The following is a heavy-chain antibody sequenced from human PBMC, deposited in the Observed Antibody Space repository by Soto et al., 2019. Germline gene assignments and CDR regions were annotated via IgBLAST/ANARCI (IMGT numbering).Heavy chain of an antibody. V-gene: IGHV1-69*13. J-gene: IGHJ4*02. CDR1: GGTFSSYA. CDR3: ARGITMVRGYEPVYYFDY. D-gene: IGHD3-10*01. CDR2: IIPIFGTA. Sequence: ASVKVSCKASGGTFSSYAISWVRQAPGQGLEWMGGIIPIFGTANYAQKFQGRVTITADESTSTAYMELSSLRSEDTAVYYCARGITMVRGYEPVYYFDYRGQGTLVTVSS.